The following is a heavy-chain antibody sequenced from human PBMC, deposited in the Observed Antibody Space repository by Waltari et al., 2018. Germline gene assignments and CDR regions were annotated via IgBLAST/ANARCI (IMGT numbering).Heavy chain of an antibody. D-gene: IGHD3-10*01. CDR3: ARHRKGLLWFRELFLDY. CDR2: IYPGDSDT. Sequence: EVQLVQSGAEVKKPGESLKISCKGSGYSFTSYWIGWVRQMPGKGLEWMGIIYPGDSDTRYSPSVQGKVTISADKSISTAYLQWSSLKASDTAMYYCARHRKGLLWFRELFLDYWGQGTLVTVSS. CDR1: GYSFTSYW. J-gene: IGHJ4*02. V-gene: IGHV5-51*01.